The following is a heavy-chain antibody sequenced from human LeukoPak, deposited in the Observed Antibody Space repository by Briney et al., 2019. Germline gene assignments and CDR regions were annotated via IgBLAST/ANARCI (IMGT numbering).Heavy chain of an antibody. CDR2: IIPILGIA. V-gene: IGHV1-69*04. Sequence: AAVTVSYMGSGGTFNSYANRWGGQAPGQGMERKGRIIPILGIANYAQEFQGRVTITADKSTSTAYMELSSLRSEDTAVYYCARLGYCSSTSCSGRDYWGQGTLVTVSS. CDR3: ARLGYCSSTSCSGRDY. J-gene: IGHJ4*02. CDR1: GGTFNSYA. D-gene: IGHD2-2*01.